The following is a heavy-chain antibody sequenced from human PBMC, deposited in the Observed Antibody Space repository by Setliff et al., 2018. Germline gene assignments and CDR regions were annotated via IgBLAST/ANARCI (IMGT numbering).Heavy chain of an antibody. CDR1: SGSFSGYY. J-gene: IGHJ4*02. D-gene: IGHD6-6*01. CDR3: ARSIAARMYYFDY. V-gene: IGHV4-34*01. Sequence: SETLSLTCAVYSGSFSGYYWSWIRQPPGKGLEWIGEINHSGSTNYNPSLKSRVTISVDTSKNQFSLKLSSVTAADTAVYYCARSIAARMYYFDYWGQGTLVTVSS. CDR2: INHSGST.